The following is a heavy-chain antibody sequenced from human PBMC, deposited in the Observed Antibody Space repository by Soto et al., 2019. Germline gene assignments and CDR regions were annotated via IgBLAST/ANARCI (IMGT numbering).Heavy chain of an antibody. V-gene: IGHV1-2*02. CDR3: AREGSIAAAVYDLNY. D-gene: IGHD6-13*01. Sequence: GASVKVSCKASGYTFTGYYMHWVRQAPGQGLEWMGWINPNSGGTNYAQKFQGRVTMTRDTSISTAYMELSRLRSDDTAVYYCAREGSIAAAVYDLNYWGQGTLVTVSS. CDR2: INPNSGGT. CDR1: GYTFTGYY. J-gene: IGHJ4*02.